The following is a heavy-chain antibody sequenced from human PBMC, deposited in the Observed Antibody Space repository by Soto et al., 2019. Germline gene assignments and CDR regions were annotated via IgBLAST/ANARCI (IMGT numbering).Heavy chain of an antibody. Sequence: GGSLRLSCAASGFTFSSYGMHWVRQAPGKGLEWVAVISYDGSNKYHADSVKGRFTISRDNSKNTLYLQMNSLRAEDTAVYYCAKGDPPYYDFWSGYTTDYFDYWGQGTLVTVSS. CDR1: GFTFSSYG. CDR3: AKGDPPYYDFWSGYTTDYFDY. D-gene: IGHD3-3*01. J-gene: IGHJ4*02. CDR2: ISYDGSNK. V-gene: IGHV3-30*18.